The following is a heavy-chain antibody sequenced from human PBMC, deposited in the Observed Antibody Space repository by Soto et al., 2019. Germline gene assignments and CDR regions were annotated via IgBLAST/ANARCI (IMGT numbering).Heavy chain of an antibody. J-gene: IGHJ6*03. D-gene: IGHD6-25*01. V-gene: IGHV1-18*01. Sequence: QVNLVQSGAEVKRPGASVKISCKASGFTFTNYGFSWVRLAPGQGLEWLGWISSFNGNTNYPQKNQGRITMTTYTSTTTVYMELRSLTSDDTAVYFCARDSGAEVVAPPEARYMDVWGKGTTVTVSS. CDR3: ARDSGAEVVAPPEARYMDV. CDR2: ISSFNGNT. CDR1: GFTFTNYG.